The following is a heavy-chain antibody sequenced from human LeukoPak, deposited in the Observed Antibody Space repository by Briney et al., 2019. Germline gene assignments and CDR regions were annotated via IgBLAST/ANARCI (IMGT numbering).Heavy chain of an antibody. CDR3: ARVRSAYYYYYGMDV. Sequence: GGSLRLSCAASGFTFSSYGMHWARQAPGKGLEWVAVIWYDGSNKYYADSVKGRFTISRDNSKNTLYLQMNSLRAKDTAVYYCARVRSAYYYYYGMDVWGQGTTVTVSS. CDR2: IWYDGSNK. CDR1: GFTFSSYG. V-gene: IGHV3-33*01. J-gene: IGHJ6*02.